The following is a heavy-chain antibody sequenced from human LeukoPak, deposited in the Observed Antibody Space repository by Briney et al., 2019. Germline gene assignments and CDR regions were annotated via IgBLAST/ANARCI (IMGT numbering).Heavy chain of an antibody. D-gene: IGHD4-11*01. Sequence: GGSLRLSCAASGFTYSHYGIHWVRQAPGKGLEWVAVIWSDGTEQYYADAVKGRFTISRDNSRNTLYLQMNSLRAEDTAVYYCAKDAERGFDYSNSLQYWGQGTLVTVSS. CDR3: AKDAERGFDYSNSLQY. CDR1: GFTYSHYG. CDR2: IWSDGTEQ. J-gene: IGHJ4*02. V-gene: IGHV3-33*06.